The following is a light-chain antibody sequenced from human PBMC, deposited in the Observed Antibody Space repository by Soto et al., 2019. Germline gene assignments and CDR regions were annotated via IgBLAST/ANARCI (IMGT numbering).Light chain of an antibody. J-gene: IGLJ2*01. CDR3: SSYTSSSTPHVV. Sequence: QSALTQPASVSGSPGQSITISCTGTSSDVGGYNYVSWYQQHPGKAPKLMIYDVSNRPSGVSNRFSGSKSGNTASLTISGIQAEVESDYYCSSYTSSSTPHVVFGGGTKVTVL. CDR2: DVS. CDR1: SSDVGGYNY. V-gene: IGLV2-14*01.